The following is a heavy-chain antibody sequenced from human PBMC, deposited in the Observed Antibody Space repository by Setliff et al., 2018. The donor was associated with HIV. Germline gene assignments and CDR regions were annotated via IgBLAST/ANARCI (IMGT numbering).Heavy chain of an antibody. CDR1: GYSISSGYY. CDR3: AQLGMVDDFDY. Sequence: PSETLSLTCTVSGYSISSGYYWGWIRQPPGKGLEWIGSIYHSGSNYYNPSLKSRVTISVDTSKNHFSLKLRSVTAADTAVYYCAQLGMVDDFDYWGQGTLVTVSS. V-gene: IGHV4-38-2*02. D-gene: IGHD1-1*01. J-gene: IGHJ4*02. CDR2: IYHSGSN.